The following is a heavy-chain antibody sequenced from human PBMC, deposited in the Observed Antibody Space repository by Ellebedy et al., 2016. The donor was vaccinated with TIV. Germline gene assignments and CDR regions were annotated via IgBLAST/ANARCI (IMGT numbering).Heavy chain of an antibody. J-gene: IGHJ4*02. CDR1: GYTFTSYY. Sequence: AASVKVSCKASGYTFTSYYMDWVRQAPGQGLEWMGTINPSAGSTVYAQKFQGRVTMIRDTSTSTVYMELNSLGSEDTAVYYCARVAGDAYNPFDYWGQGTLVTVSS. CDR3: ARVAGDAYNPFDY. CDR2: INPSAGST. V-gene: IGHV1-46*01. D-gene: IGHD5-24*01.